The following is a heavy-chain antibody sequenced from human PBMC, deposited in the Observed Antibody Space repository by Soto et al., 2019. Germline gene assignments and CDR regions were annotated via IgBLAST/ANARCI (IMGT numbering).Heavy chain of an antibody. D-gene: IGHD3-22*01. Sequence: QVQLVASGGGVVQPGRSLRLSCAASGFTFSNYGMHWVRQAPDRGLEWVAAMWYDESRTFYAESVKGRFTISRDDSRKTLYLEMNTPRVDDTGVYYCVRDGSFRDSSPPWGQGTLVTVSS. CDR2: MWYDESRT. CDR3: VRDGSFRDSSPP. V-gene: IGHV3-33*01. J-gene: IGHJ5*02. CDR1: GFTFSNYG.